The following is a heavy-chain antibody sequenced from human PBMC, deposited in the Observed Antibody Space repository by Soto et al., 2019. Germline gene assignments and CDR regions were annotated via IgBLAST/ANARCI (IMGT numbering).Heavy chain of an antibody. CDR3: GRAQSGMGSDFGY. V-gene: IGHV1-2*04. CDR1: GYTFTGYY. D-gene: IGHD1-20*01. J-gene: IGHJ4*02. Sequence: GESLKISCKASGYTFTGYYMHWVRQAPGQGLEWMGWINPNSGGTNYAQKFQGWVTMTRDTSISTAYMELSRLRSDDTAVYYCGRAQSGMGSDFGYWGQGTLVTVSS. CDR2: INPNSGGT.